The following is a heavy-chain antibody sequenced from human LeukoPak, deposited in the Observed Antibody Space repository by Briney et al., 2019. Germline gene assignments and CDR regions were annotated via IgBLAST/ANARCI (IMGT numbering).Heavy chain of an antibody. Sequence: PSETLSLTCTVSGGSISSYYWSWIRQPPGKGLEWIGYIYYSGITHYNPSLQSRVTISVDTSKNQFSLKVSSVTAADSAVYYCARRVHRGPPYFYYYMDVSGKGTTVTVSS. CDR1: GGSISSYY. CDR3: ARRVHRGPPYFYYYMDV. V-gene: IGHV4-59*08. D-gene: IGHD2/OR15-2a*01. CDR2: IYYSGIT. J-gene: IGHJ6*03.